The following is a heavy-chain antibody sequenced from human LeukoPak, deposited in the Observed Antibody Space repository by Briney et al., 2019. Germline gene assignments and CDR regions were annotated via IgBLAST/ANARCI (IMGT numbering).Heavy chain of an antibody. CDR3: AGHHPRNTVDF. J-gene: IGHJ4*02. D-gene: IGHD2-8*02. V-gene: IGHV4-59*08. Sequence: SETLSLTCTVSGGSISSYYWSWIRQPPGKGLEWNAYISDIGSINYNPSLKSRVTISLDTSKNQSSLKLSSVTAADTAVYYCAGHHPRNTVDFWGQGTLVTVSS. CDR1: GGSISSYY. CDR2: ISDIGSI.